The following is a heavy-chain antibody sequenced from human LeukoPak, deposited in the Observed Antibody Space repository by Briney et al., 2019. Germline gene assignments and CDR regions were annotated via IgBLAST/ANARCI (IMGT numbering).Heavy chain of an antibody. J-gene: IGHJ4*02. CDR3: AKVGVTMVRGVIITNYFDY. CDR1: GFTVSSNY. Sequence: GGSLRLSCAASGFTVSSNYMSWVRQAPGKGLEWVSVIYSGGSTYYADSVRGRFTISRDNSKNTLYLQMNSLRAEDTAVYYCAKVGVTMVRGVIITNYFDYWGQGTLVTVSS. V-gene: IGHV3-53*01. D-gene: IGHD3-10*01. CDR2: IYSGGST.